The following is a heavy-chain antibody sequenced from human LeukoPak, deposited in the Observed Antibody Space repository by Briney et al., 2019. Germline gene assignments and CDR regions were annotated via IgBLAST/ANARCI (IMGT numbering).Heavy chain of an antibody. D-gene: IGHD3-10*01. CDR2: ISAYNGNT. J-gene: IGHJ6*03. CDR1: GYTFTSYG. V-gene: IGHV1-18*01. Sequence: ASVKVSCKASGYTFTSYGISWVRQAPGQGLEWMGWISAYNGNTNYAQKLQGRVTMTTDTSTSTAYMELRSLRSEDTAVYYCARARMVRGVMRYYYYYYYMDVWGKGTTVTVSS. CDR3: ARARMVRGVMRYYYYYYYMDV.